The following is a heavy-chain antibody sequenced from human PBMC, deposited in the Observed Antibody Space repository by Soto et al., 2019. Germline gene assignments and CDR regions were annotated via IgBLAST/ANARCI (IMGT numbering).Heavy chain of an antibody. J-gene: IGHJ3*02. CDR2: INHSGST. CDR3: ARGGPRYSGSYWVIRAFDI. CDR1: GGSFSGYY. D-gene: IGHD1-26*01. V-gene: IGHV4-34*01. Sequence: SETLSLTCAVYGGSFSGYYWSWIRQPPGKGLEWIGEINHSGSTNYNPSLKSRVTISVDTSKNQLSLKLSSVTAADTAAYYCARGGPRYSGSYWVIRAFDIWGQGTMVTVSS.